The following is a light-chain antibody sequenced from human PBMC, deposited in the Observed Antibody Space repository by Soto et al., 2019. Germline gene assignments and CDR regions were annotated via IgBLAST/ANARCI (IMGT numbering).Light chain of an antibody. CDR3: GSFSSSSPLYV. CDR1: SSDVGGSNY. CDR2: DVS. V-gene: IGLV2-14*03. J-gene: IGLJ1*01. Sequence: QSALTQPASVSGSPGQSITISCTGTSSDVGGSNYVSWYQQHPGKAPKLMIYDVSNRPSGVSNRFSGSKSGNTASLTISGRHAGDDAHYYCGSFSSSSPLYVFGTWPK.